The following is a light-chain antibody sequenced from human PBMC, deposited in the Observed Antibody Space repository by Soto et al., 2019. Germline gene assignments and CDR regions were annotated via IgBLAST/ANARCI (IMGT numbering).Light chain of an antibody. CDR1: NIGSKS. CDR2: YDN. V-gene: IGLV3-21*01. J-gene: IGLJ2*01. CDR3: QVWDSGSDQLV. Sequence: SYELTQPPSMSVAPGETASITCEGNNIGSKSVHWYQQKPGQAPVLVIFYDNDRPSGIPEQFSGSKSGNTATLTITRVEATDEAAYYYQVWDSGSDQLVFGGGTKLTVL.